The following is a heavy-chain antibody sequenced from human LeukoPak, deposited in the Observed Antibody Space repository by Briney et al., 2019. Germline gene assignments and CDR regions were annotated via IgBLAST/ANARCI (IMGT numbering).Heavy chain of an antibody. CDR2: VYYSGIT. J-gene: IGHJ3*02. Sequence: SETLSLTCSVSGDSISTTNFYWAWIRQPPGKGLEWIGSVYYSGITYHNPSLDSRVTISVDTSKNQFSLRLSSVTAADTAVYYCARPAHNLRFLGAFDIWSHGTVVTVSS. CDR1: GDSISTTNFY. D-gene: IGHD3-3*01. CDR3: ARPAHNLRFLGAFDI. V-gene: IGHV4-39*01.